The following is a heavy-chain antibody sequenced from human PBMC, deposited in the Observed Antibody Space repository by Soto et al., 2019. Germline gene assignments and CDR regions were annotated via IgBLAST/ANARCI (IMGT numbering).Heavy chain of an antibody. J-gene: IGHJ4*01. Sequence: QVQLVQSGAEVKKPGASVKVSCKASGYTFTSYGISWVRQAPGQGLEWMGWISAYNGNTNYAQKLQGRVTMTTDTSTSTAYMEQRRLRSDYTAVSYCARDGVFSWFGELLGQNTLFDYCVHGTLVTVSS. D-gene: IGHD3-10*01. CDR1: GYTFTSYG. CDR2: ISAYNGNT. CDR3: ARDGVFSWFGELLGQNTLFDY. V-gene: IGHV1-18*01.